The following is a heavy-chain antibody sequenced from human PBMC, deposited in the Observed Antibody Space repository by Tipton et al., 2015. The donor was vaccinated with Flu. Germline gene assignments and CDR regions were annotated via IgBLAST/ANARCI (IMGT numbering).Heavy chain of an antibody. D-gene: IGHD3-10*01. CDR2: ISHSGRT. J-gene: IGHJ6*02. CDR1: GDSISSGYY. CDR3: ARDQGFGGGLAYDYYAMDV. V-gene: IGHV4-38-2*02. Sequence: GLVKPSQTLSLTCTVSGDSISSGYYWGWIRQPPGKGLEWIGCISHSGRTYYNPSLKSRVTISVDTAKNQFSLDLNSVTAADTAVYYCARDQGFGGGLAYDYYAMDVWGQGTTVTVSS.